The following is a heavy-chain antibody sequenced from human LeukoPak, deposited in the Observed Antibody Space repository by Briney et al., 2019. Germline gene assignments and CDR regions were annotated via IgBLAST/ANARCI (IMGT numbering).Heavy chain of an antibody. Sequence: GRSLRLSCVASGFTFSRYWMHWVRQAPGKGLEWVSAISGSGGSTYYADSVKGRFTISRDNAKNSLYLQMNSLRAEDTAVYYCAELGITMIGGVWGKGTTVTISS. J-gene: IGHJ6*04. D-gene: IGHD3-10*02. V-gene: IGHV3-21*01. CDR2: ISGSGGST. CDR1: GFTFSRYW. CDR3: AELGITMIGGV.